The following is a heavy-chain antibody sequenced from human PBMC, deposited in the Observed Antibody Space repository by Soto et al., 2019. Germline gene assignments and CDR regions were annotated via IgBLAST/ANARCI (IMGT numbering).Heavy chain of an antibody. J-gene: IGHJ1*01. CDR1: ECGFSDYA. Sequence: GGSLRHSWAASECGFSDYAMIWVRQVPGKGLEWVSGLDGSGGGIPYADSVKGRFTISRDNYANSVYLQMNSLRVEDTAVYYCAKDAVSRDGVWLAHDWGQGTLVTVSS. D-gene: IGHD5-12*01. CDR2: LDGSGGGI. V-gene: IGHV3-23*01. CDR3: AKDAVSRDGVWLAHD.